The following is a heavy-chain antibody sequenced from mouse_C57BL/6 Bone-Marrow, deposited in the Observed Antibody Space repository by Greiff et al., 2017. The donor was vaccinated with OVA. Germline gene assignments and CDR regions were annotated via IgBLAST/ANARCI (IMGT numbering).Heavy chain of an antibody. CDR3: ARHVYDPYYAMDY. J-gene: IGHJ4*01. V-gene: IGHV5-6*01. CDR1: GFTFSSYG. CDR2: ISSGGSYT. Sequence: EVQLVESGGDLVKPGGSLKLYCAASGFTFSSYGMSWVRQTPDKRLEWVATISSGGSYTYYPDSVKGRFTISRDNAKNTLYLQMSSLKSEDTAMYYCARHVYDPYYAMDYWGQGTSVTVSS. D-gene: IGHD2-12*01.